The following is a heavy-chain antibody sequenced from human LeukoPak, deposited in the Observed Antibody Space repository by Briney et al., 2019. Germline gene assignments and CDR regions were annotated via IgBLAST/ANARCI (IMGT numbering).Heavy chain of an antibody. Sequence: NPGRSLRLSCAASGFTFSNYGMHWVRQAPGKGLEWVSSISSSSSYIFYADSVKGRFTISRDNAKNSLYLQMNSLRAEDTAVYYCARDHYSNYVSRGIDYWGQGTLVTVSS. CDR2: ISSSSSYI. V-gene: IGHV3-21*01. D-gene: IGHD4-11*01. J-gene: IGHJ4*02. CDR3: ARDHYSNYVSRGIDY. CDR1: GFTFSNYG.